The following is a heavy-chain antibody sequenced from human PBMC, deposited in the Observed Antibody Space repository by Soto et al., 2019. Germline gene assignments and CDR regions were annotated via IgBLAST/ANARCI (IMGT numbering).Heavy chain of an antibody. J-gene: IGHJ4*02. D-gene: IGHD3-9*01. CDR1: GFTFSSYA. CDR3: AKGGAVYGLLTHDY. CDR2: ISYDGSNK. V-gene: IGHV3-30*09. Sequence: LRLSCAASGFTFSSYAMHWVRQAPGKGLEWVAVISYDGSNKYYTDSVKGRFAISRDNSRNILFLQMNSLTAEDTAVYYCAKGGAVYGLLTHDYWGQGTLVTVSS.